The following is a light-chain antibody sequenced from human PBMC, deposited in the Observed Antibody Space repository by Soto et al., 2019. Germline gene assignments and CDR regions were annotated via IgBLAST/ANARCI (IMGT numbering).Light chain of an antibody. CDR3: QSSDSTPSARYV. CDR1: SSNIGAGYD. CDR2: GNT. J-gene: IGLJ1*01. Sequence: QSVVTQPRSVSGDPGQRVTISCTGSSSNIGAGYDVHWYQQRPGTAPKLLIFGNTNRPSGVPDRFSGSKSGTSASLAITGLQAEDEGDYYCQSSDSTPSARYVFGTGTKVTAL. V-gene: IGLV1-40*01.